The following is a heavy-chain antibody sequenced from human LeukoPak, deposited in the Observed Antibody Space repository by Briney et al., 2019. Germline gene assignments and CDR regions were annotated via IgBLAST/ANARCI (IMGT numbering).Heavy chain of an antibody. D-gene: IGHD3-22*01. CDR3: ARAPRDYFDGSGYRTGLDY. V-gene: IGHV1-69*06. CDR2: IIPMFDTA. Sequence: SVTVSCKASGGTFSYAINWVRQAPGQGLEWMGRIIPMFDTANYAQMFQDRVTITADKSTTTAYLELSSLRSEDTAVYYCARAPRDYFDGSGYRTGLDYWGQGTLVTVSS. J-gene: IGHJ4*02. CDR1: GGTFSYA.